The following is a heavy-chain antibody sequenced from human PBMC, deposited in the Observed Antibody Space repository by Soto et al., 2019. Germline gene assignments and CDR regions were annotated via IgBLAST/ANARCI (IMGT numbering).Heavy chain of an antibody. J-gene: IGHJ6*02. CDR2: IIPIFGTA. Sequence: ASVKVSCKASGGTFSSYAISWVRQAPGQGLGWMGGIIPIFGTANYAQKFQGRVTITADESTSTAYMELSSLRSEDTAVYYCARANIVATISAGYYYYGMDVWGQGTTVTVSS. CDR3: ARANIVATISAGYYYYGMDV. V-gene: IGHV1-69*13. D-gene: IGHD5-12*01. CDR1: GGTFSSYA.